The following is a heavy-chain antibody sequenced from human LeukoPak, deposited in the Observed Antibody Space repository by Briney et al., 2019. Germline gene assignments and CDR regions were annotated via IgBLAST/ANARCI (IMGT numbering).Heavy chain of an antibody. CDR2: IKNNSNSYST. CDR1: GLTFSDYY. CDR3: TRGYSGGWAYAFDI. J-gene: IGHJ3*02. V-gene: IGHV3-72*01. D-gene: IGHD6-19*01. Sequence: GGTLRLSCAASGLTFSDYYMNWVRQAPGKGLEWVGRIKNNSNSYSTEYTASVKGRFTISRDDSNKSLYLKMSCLTPDDTAVYYCTRGYSGGWAYAFDIWGQGTMVTVSS.